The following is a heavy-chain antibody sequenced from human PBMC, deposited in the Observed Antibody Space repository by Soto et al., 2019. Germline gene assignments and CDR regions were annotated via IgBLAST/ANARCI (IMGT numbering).Heavy chain of an antibody. CDR3: ARGRAGYYNDDAFDI. CDR1: GFTFSSYW. CDR2: INGDGSST. V-gene: IGHV3-74*01. J-gene: IGHJ3*02. Sequence: PGGSLRLSCAAAGFTFSSYWMHWVRQAPGKGLVWVSRINGDGSSTNYADSVKGRFTISRDNAKNTLYLQMNSLRAEDTAVYYCARGRAGYYNDDAFDIWGQGTMVTVSS. D-gene: IGHD3-9*01.